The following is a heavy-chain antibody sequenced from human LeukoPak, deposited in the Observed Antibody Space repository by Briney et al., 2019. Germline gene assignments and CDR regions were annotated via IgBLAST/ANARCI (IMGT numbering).Heavy chain of an antibody. CDR3: ARDPSVVPAAYFDY. J-gene: IGHJ4*02. CDR2: ISAYNGNT. CDR1: GYTFTSYG. V-gene: IGHV1-18*01. Sequence: ASVKVSCKASGYTFTSYGISWVRQAPGQGLEWMGRISAYNGNTNYAQKLQGRVTMTTDTSTSTAYMELRSLRSDDTAVYYCARDPSVVPAAYFDYWGQGTLVTVSS. D-gene: IGHD2-2*01.